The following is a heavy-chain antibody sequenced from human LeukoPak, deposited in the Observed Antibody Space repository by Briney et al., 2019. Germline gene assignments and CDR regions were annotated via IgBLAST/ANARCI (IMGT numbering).Heavy chain of an antibody. CDR1: GYTFTSYY. J-gene: IGHJ4*02. CDR3: ARDLGGDYFDF. D-gene: IGHD4-17*01. Sequence: ASVKVSCKASGYTFTSYYLHCVRQAPGQGLEWMGIINPSAGSTSYAQKFQGRVTMTRDTSTSTVYMELSSLRSEDTAVYYCARDLGGDYFDFWGQGTLVTVSS. CDR2: INPSAGST. V-gene: IGHV1-46*01.